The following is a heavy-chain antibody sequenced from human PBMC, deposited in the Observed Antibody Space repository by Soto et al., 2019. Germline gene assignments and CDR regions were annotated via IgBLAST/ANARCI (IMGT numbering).Heavy chain of an antibody. CDR1: GFTFDDYA. CDR2: ISWNSGSI. CDR3: AKVHYGDYGYFDY. J-gene: IGHJ4*02. Sequence: VQLVESGGGLVQPGRSLRLSCAASGFTFDDYAMHWVRQAPGKGLEWVSGISWNSGSIGYADSVKGRFTISRDNAKNSLYLQMNSLRAEDTALYYCAKVHYGDYGYFDYWGQGTLVTVSS. V-gene: IGHV3-9*01. D-gene: IGHD4-17*01.